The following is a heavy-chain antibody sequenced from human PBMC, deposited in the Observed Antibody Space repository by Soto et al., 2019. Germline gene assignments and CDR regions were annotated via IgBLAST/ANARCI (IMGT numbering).Heavy chain of an antibody. D-gene: IGHD1-1*01. CDR3: ATGYEGY. CDR2: IKQDGSET. V-gene: IGHV3-7*02. Sequence: WGSLRLSCAGSGFTFQTYWMSWVRQAPGKGLEWICNIKQDGSETXSVDSVKGRXTVSRDNAKNLXYLQMXSLRVEDTAIYYCATGYEGYWAPGTLVTVSS. CDR1: GFTFQTYW. J-gene: IGHJ4*02.